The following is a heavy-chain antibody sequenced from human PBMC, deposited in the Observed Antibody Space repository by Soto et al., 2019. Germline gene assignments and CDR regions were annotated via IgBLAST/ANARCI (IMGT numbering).Heavy chain of an antibody. CDR2: ISAYNGNT. D-gene: IGHD6-25*01. CDR1: GYTFTSYG. Sequence: QVQLVQSGAEVKKPGASVKVSCKASGYTFTSYGISWVRQAPGQGLEWMGWISAYNGNTNYAQKLQGRVTMTTDTATSTANMELRSLRSDDTAVYYCAREGEGAATDPGDGMDVWGQGTTVTVSS. J-gene: IGHJ6*02. CDR3: AREGEGAATDPGDGMDV. V-gene: IGHV1-18*01.